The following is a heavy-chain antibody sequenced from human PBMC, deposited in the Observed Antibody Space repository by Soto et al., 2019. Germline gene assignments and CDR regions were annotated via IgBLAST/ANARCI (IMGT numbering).Heavy chain of an antibody. CDR3: AKGPKGKDSGYVPFDY. V-gene: IGHV3-23*01. D-gene: IGHD5-12*01. Sequence: EVQLLESGGGLVQPGGSLRLSCAASGFTFSSYAMSWVRPAPGKGLEWVSAISGSGGSTYYADSVKGRFTISRDNSKKALHLQMNSLRSEDTAVYYCAKGPKGKDSGYVPFDYWGQGTLVTVSS. J-gene: IGHJ4*02. CDR1: GFTFSSYA. CDR2: ISGSGGST.